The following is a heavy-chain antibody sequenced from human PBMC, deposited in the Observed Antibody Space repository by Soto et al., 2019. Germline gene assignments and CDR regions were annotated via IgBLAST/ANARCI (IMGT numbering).Heavy chain of an antibody. CDR1: GFALSSYW. CDR3: ATYSGYALPMVV. V-gene: IGHV3-7*01. J-gene: IGHJ6*03. D-gene: IGHD5-12*01. CDR2: IDNYGSEI. Sequence: EVQLVESGGGLVQPGGSLRLSCAASGFALSSYWMTWVRQAPGKGLEWVASIDNYGSEIHYVGSVKGRFTISRDNAKNSVYLQMNSLRAEDSAMYYCATYSGYALPMVVWGKGTTVTVSS.